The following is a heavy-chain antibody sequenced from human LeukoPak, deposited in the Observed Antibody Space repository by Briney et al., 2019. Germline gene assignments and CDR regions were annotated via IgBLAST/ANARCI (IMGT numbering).Heavy chain of an antibody. V-gene: IGHV3-74*01. CDR2: INTDGSST. Sequence: GGSLRLSCAASGFTFSSYWMHWVRQAPGKGLVWVSRINTDGSSTSYADSVKGRFTISRDNAKNTLYLQMNSLRAEDTAVYYCARGGYCSSTSCYPKYYYYYYYMDVWGKGTTVTVSS. J-gene: IGHJ6*03. CDR3: ARGGYCSSTSCYPKYYYYYYYMDV. D-gene: IGHD2-2*01. CDR1: GFTFSSYW.